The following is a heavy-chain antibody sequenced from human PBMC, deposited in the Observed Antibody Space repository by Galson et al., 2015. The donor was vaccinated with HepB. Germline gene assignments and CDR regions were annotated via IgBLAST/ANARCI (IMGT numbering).Heavy chain of an antibody. D-gene: IGHD3-22*01. CDR3: ARDRYYYDSSGYYSANYYYYGMGV. Sequence: SLRLSCAASGFTFSSYGMHWVRQAPGKGLEWVAVIWYDGSNKYYADSVKGRFTISRDNSKNTLYLQMNSLRAEDTAVYYCARDRYYYDSSGYYSANYYYYGMGVWGQGTTVTVSS. J-gene: IGHJ6*02. CDR1: GFTFSSYG. V-gene: IGHV3-33*01. CDR2: IWYDGSNK.